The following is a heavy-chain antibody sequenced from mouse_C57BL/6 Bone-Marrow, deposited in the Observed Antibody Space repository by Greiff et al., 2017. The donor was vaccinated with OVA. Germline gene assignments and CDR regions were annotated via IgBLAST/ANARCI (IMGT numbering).Heavy chain of an antibody. CDR1: GFNITDYY. CDR3: TGDYYAMDY. CDR2: IDPEDGDT. J-gene: IGHJ4*01. Sequence: EVKLMESGAELVRPGASVKLSCTASGFNITDYYMHWVKQRPEQGLEWIGRIDPEDGDTEYAPKFQGKATMTADTSSNTAYLQLSSLTSEDTAVYYCTGDYYAMDYWGQGTSVTVSS. V-gene: IGHV14-1*01.